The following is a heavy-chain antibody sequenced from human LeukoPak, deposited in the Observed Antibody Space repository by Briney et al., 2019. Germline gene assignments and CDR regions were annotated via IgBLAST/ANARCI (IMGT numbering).Heavy chain of an antibody. J-gene: IGHJ5*02. CDR1: GYTFTAYY. Sequence: ASVKVSCKASGYTFTAYYMHWVRQAPGQGLEWMGWINPNSGGTNYAQSFQGRVTLTRDTSISTAYMELNTLRSDDTAVYYCAREASTQLWLGPSFDPWGQGALVTVSS. CDR3: AREASTQLWLGPSFDP. V-gene: IGHV1-2*02. CDR2: INPNSGGT. D-gene: IGHD5-18*01.